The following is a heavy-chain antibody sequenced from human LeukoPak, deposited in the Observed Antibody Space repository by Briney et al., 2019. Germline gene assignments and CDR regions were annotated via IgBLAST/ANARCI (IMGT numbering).Heavy chain of an antibody. D-gene: IGHD3-22*01. CDR1: GYTFTSYG. V-gene: IGHV1-18*01. J-gene: IGHJ3*02. CDR2: ISAYNGNT. CDR3: ARDYYYDSSGYWAFDI. Sequence: ASVKVSCTASGYTFTSYGISWVRQAPGQGRGWMGWISAYNGNTNYAQKLQGRVTMTTDTSTSTAYMELRSLRSDDTAVYYCARDYYYDSSGYWAFDIWGQGTMVTVAS.